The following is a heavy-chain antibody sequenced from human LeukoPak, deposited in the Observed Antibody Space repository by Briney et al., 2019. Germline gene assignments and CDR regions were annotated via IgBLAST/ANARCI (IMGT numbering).Heavy chain of an antibody. CDR3: AREGPVAGNFDY. J-gene: IGHJ4*02. D-gene: IGHD6-19*01. Sequence: PGGSLRLPCAASGFTFITCAMHWVRQAPGKGLEWVAVISYHGSNKDYADSVKGRFTISRDNSKNTLYLEMNSLRAEDTAVYYCAREGPVAGNFDYWGQGTLVTVSS. CDR2: ISYHGSNK. V-gene: IGHV3-30-3*01. CDR1: GFTFITCA.